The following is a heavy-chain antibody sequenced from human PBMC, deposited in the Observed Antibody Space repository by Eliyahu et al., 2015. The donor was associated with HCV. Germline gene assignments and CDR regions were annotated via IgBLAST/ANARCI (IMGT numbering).Heavy chain of an antibody. D-gene: IGHD6-13*01. Sequence: QITLKESGPPLVKPTQTLTLTCNFSGFSLSTFGVGVGWIRQPPGKALEWLALIYWNDDKRYTPSLKSRLGITKDTXKNQVVLTMIDMDPVDTATYYCAHSYSSTWXGXDYWGQGTXVTVSS. V-gene: IGHV2-5*01. J-gene: IGHJ4*02. CDR2: IYWNDDK. CDR1: GFSLSTFGVG. CDR3: AHSYSSTWXGXDY.